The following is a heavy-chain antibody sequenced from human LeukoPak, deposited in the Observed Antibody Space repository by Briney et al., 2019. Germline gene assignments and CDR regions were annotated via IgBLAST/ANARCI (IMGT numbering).Heavy chain of an antibody. CDR2: INPSDGSS. CDR1: GYTFTTYY. V-gene: IGHV1-46*01. CDR3: ARVAYTYTLGARGYYFDY. Sequence: GASVTVSCKASGYTFTTYYMHWVRQAPGQGLEWMGIINPSDGSSTYAQKFQGRVTMTRDTSTTTVYMELSSLRSVDTAVYYCARVAYTYTLGARGYYFDYWGQGTLVTVSS. J-gene: IGHJ4*02. D-gene: IGHD2-2*02.